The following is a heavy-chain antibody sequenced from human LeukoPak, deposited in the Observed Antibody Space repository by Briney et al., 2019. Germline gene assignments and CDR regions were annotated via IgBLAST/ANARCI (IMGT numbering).Heavy chain of an antibody. Sequence: GGSLRLSCAASGFTFSSYAMHWVRQAPGKGLEWVAVISYDGSNKYYADSVKGRFTISRDNSKNTLYLQMNSLRAEDTAVFYCATSSGWKSNIDYWGQGTLVTVSS. CDR1: GFTFSSYA. CDR3: ATSSGWKSNIDY. V-gene: IGHV3-30*04. CDR2: ISYDGSNK. J-gene: IGHJ4*02. D-gene: IGHD6-19*01.